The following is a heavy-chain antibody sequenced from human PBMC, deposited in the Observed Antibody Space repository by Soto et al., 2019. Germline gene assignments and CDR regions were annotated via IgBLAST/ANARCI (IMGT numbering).Heavy chain of an antibody. Sequence: SVKVSCKASGGTFSSYAISWVRQAPGQGLEWMGGIIPIFGTANYAQKFQGRVTITADESTSTAYMELSSLRSEDTAVYYCGRDPLYCSGGSRRCHYYYGMDVWGQGTTVTVSS. CDR1: GGTFSSYA. CDR3: GRDPLYCSGGSRRCHYYYGMDV. CDR2: IIPIFGTA. J-gene: IGHJ6*02. D-gene: IGHD2-15*01. V-gene: IGHV1-69*13.